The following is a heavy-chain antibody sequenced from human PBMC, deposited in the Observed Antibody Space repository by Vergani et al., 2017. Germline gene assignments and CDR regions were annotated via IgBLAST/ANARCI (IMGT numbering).Heavy chain of an antibody. D-gene: IGHD2-2*01. J-gene: IGHJ4*02. V-gene: IGHV4-30-4*08. CDR1: GGSISSGDHC. Sequence: QVRLEESGPGLVKPSGTLSLTCAVSGGSISSGDHCWTWIRQRPGKGLEWIGYIYYSGSTYYNPSLKSRVTISVDTSKNQFSLKLSSVTAADTAVYYCARGGYCSSTSCHPWGHWGQGTLVTVSS. CDR3: ARGGYCSSTSCHPWGH. CDR2: IYYSGST.